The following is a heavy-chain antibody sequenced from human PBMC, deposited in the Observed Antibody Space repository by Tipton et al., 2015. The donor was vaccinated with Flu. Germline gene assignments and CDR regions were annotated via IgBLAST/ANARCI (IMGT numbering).Heavy chain of an antibody. CDR2: ISPYNGKI. CDR1: GYTFSSYG. V-gene: IGHV1-18*01. J-gene: IGHJ5*02. Sequence: QLVQSGAEVKKAGASVKVSCKASGYTFSSYGISWVRQAPGQGLEWMGWISPYNGKIKYAKKFQGRVTMTTDTSTSTAYMELRSLRSDDTAVYYCARTAKNWLAVGGIQIWFDPGGQGTLVTVSS. CDR3: ARTAKNWLAVGGIQIWFDP. D-gene: IGHD6-19*01.